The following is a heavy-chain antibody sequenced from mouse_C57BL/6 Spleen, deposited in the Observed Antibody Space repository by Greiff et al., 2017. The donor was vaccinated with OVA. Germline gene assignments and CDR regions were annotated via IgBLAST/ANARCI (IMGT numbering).Heavy chain of an antibody. V-gene: IGHV1-50*01. J-gene: IGHJ2*01. CDR2: IDPSDSYT. Sequence: VQLQQPGAELVKPGASVKLSCKASGYTFTSYWMQWVKQRPGQGLEWIGEIDPSDSYTNYNQKFKGKATLTVDTSSSTAYMQLSSLTSEDSAVYYCARMDYYDYGGYWGQGTTLTVSS. D-gene: IGHD2-4*01. CDR1: GYTFTSYW. CDR3: ARMDYYDYGGY.